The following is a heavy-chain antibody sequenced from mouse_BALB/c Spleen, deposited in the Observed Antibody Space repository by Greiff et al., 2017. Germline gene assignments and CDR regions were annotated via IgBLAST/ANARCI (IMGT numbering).Heavy chain of an antibody. CDR2: IWSGGST. CDR3: ARRQLGLPHAMDY. D-gene: IGHD3-2*01. Sequence: VKLQESGPGLVQPSQSLSITCTVSGFSLTSYGVHWVRQSPGKGLEWLGVIWSGGSTDYNAAFISRLSISKDNSKSQVFFKMNSLQANDTAIYYCARRQLGLPHAMDYWGQGTSVTVSS. CDR1: GFSLTSYG. J-gene: IGHJ4*01. V-gene: IGHV2-2*02.